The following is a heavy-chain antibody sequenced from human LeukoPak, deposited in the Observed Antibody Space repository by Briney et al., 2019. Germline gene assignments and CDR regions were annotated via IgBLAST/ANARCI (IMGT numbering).Heavy chain of an antibody. D-gene: IGHD2/OR15-2a*01. CDR2: ISRTSTYI. J-gene: IGHJ4*02. Sequence: GGSLRLSCAASGFTLSYFGMNWVRQAPGKGLEWVSSISRTSTYIYYADSVKGRFTISRDNAKNSLHLQMTSLRDEDTAVYYCARSLSGNYYFDYWGQGTLVTVSS. CDR1: GFTLSYFG. CDR3: ARSLSGNYYFDY. V-gene: IGHV3-21*01.